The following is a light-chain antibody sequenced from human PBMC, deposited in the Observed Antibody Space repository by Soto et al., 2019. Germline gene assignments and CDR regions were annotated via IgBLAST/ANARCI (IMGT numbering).Light chain of an antibody. Sequence: DIQMTQSPSTLSASVGDRATITCRASQSISSWLAWYQHKPGKAPKLLIYDASSLESGVPSRFSGSGSATEFTLTISSLQPDDFATYYCQQYNSYPFTFGPGTKVDIK. V-gene: IGKV1-5*01. CDR2: DAS. CDR1: QSISSW. CDR3: QQYNSYPFT. J-gene: IGKJ3*01.